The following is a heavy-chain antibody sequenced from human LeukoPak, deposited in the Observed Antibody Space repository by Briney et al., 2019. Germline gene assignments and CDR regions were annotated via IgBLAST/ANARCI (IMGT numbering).Heavy chain of an antibody. Sequence: GGPLRLSCAASGFSISSHWMGWARQAPGKGLEWVANIKEDGSWKHYAVSVQGRFTISRDNAKNSLYLQMNSLRAEDTAVYYCARDRGWYHADSWGQGTLVTVSS. J-gene: IGHJ4*02. CDR1: GFSISSHW. D-gene: IGHD6-19*01. V-gene: IGHV3-7*01. CDR2: IKEDGSWK. CDR3: ARDRGWYHADS.